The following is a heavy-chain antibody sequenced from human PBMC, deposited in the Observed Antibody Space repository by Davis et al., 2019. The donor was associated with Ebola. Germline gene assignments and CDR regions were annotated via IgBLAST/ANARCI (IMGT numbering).Heavy chain of an antibody. V-gene: IGHV3-53*01. CDR2: IYSGAGGST. D-gene: IGHD2-21*01. J-gene: IGHJ6*02. Sequence: GESLKISCAASGFTVSSNYMTWVRQAPGKGLEWVSIIYSGAGGSTYYADSVKGRFTISRDNAKSTLYLQMNSLRAEDTAVYYCVRDCGALCSYYYAMDVWGQGATVTVSS. CDR1: GFTVSSNY. CDR3: VRDCGALCSYYYAMDV.